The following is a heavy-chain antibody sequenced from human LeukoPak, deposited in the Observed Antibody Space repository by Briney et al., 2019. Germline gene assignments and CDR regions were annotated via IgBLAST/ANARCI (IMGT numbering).Heavy chain of an antibody. Sequence: PGGSLRLSCAASGFTFSSYSMNWVRQAPGKGLEWVSSISTSSSYIYHADSVKGRFTISRDNAKNSLYLQMNRLRAEDTAVYYCARDGYNHHTWGQRTLVTVST. CDR2: ISTSSSYI. CDR3: ARDGYNHHT. J-gene: IGHJ5*02. CDR1: GFTFSSYS. D-gene: IGHD5-24*01. V-gene: IGHV3-21*01.